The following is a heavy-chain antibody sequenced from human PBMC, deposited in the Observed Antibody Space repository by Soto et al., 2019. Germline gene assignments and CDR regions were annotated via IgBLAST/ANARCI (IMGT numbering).Heavy chain of an antibody. CDR2: ISAHNGNT. CDR3: ARGRYGDY. J-gene: IGHJ4*02. CDR1: GYIFTTYG. V-gene: IGHV1-18*01. Sequence: QVHLVQSGAEVKKPGASVKVSCKGSGYIFTTYGITWVRQAPGQGLEWMGWISAHNGNTNYAQKLQGRVTVTRATSTSTAYMELRNLRSDDTAVYSCARGRYGDYWGQGALVTVSS. D-gene: IGHD1-1*01.